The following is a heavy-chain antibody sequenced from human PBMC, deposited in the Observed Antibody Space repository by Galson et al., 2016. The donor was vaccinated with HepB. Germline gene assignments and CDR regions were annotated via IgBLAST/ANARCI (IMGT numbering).Heavy chain of an antibody. V-gene: IGHV4-34*01. J-gene: IGHJ4*02. CDR3: ARARACKSTSCFPNPFDY. D-gene: IGHD2-2*01. CDR2: INHTGNT. Sequence: SETLSLTCAVSAGSFSGHYWSWIRQSPGKGLEWIGEINHTGNTNYNPSLNSRVSISVDTSKMQFSLKLTSVTAADTAIYYGARARACKSTSCFPNPFDYWGQGTLVTVSS. CDR1: AGSFSGHY.